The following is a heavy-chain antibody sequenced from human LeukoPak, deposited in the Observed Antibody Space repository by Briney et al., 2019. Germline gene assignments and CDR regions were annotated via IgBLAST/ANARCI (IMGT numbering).Heavy chain of an antibody. V-gene: IGHV1-3*01. CDR2: INAGNGNT. CDR3: ASGIVVVPAAPMSDGMDV. CDR1: GYTFTSYG. D-gene: IGHD2-2*01. J-gene: IGHJ6*02. Sequence: ASVKVSCKASGYTFTSYGISWVRQAPGQRLEWMGWINAGNGNTKYSQKFQGRVTITRDTSASTAYMELSSLRSEDTAVYYCASGIVVVPAAPMSDGMDVWGQGTTVTVSS.